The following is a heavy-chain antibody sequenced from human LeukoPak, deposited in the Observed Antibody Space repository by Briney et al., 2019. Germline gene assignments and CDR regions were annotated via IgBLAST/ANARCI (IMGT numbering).Heavy chain of an antibody. J-gene: IGHJ4*02. CDR2: ISSSSSYI. CDR3: ARDTGVISTRGGPNSGSYYGPSPTTAVSFDY. D-gene: IGHD1-26*01. V-gene: IGHV3-21*01. Sequence: TGGSLRLSCAASGFTFSSYSMNWVRQAPGKGLEWVSSISSSSSYIYYADSVKGRFTISRDNAKNSLYLQMNSLRAEDTAVYYCARDTGVISTRGGPNSGSYYGPSPTTAVSFDYWGQGTLVTVSS. CDR1: GFTFSSYS.